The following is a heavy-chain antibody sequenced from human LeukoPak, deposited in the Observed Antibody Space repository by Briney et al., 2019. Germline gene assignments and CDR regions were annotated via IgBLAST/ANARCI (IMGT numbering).Heavy chain of an antibody. J-gene: IGHJ4*02. CDR3: ATSPHYSSAWLVVDF. CDR1: GFTFSSYS. D-gene: IGHD6-19*01. CDR2: ISSSSSDI. Sequence: PGGSLRLSCAASGFTFSSYSMNWVRQAPGKGLEWVSSISSSSSDIYYADSLKDRFTISRDNAENSLYLQMNSLRVEDTAVYYCATSPHYSSAWLVVDFWGQGTLVTVSS. V-gene: IGHV3-21*01.